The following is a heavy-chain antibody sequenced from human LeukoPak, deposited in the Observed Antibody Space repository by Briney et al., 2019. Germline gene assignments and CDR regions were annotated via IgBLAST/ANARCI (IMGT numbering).Heavy chain of an antibody. CDR2: ISSSGSTT. Sequence: GGSLRLSCAASGFTFSDYYMSWIRQAPGKGLEWVSYISSSGSTTYYADSVKGRFTISRDNAKNSLYLQMNSLRAEDTAVYYCARPGYDFWSGLLGGTDYWGQGTLVTVSS. J-gene: IGHJ4*02. CDR1: GFTFSDYY. CDR3: ARPGYDFWSGLLGGTDY. D-gene: IGHD3-3*01. V-gene: IGHV3-11*01.